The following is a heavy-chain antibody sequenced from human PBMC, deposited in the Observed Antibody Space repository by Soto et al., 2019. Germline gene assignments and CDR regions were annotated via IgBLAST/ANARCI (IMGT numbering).Heavy chain of an antibody. J-gene: IGHJ4*02. V-gene: IGHV3-9*01. CDR1: GFTFDDYA. CDR3: AKDRGQWLALDY. D-gene: IGHD6-19*01. CDR2: ISWNSGSI. Sequence: EVQLVESGGGLVQPGRSLRLSCAASGFTFDDYAMHWVRQAPGKGLEWVSGISWNSGSIGYADSVKGRFTISRDNAKNSLYLQMNSLRAEDTALYYCAKDRGQWLALDYWGQGTLVTVSS.